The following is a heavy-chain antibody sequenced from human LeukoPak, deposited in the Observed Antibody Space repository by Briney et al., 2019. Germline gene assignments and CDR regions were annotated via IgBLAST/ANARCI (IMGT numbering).Heavy chain of an antibody. CDR1: GYTFTSYG. J-gene: IGHJ6*02. Sequence: GASVKDSCKASGYTFTSYGISWVRQAPGQGLEWMGWISAYNGNTNYAQKLQGRVTMTTDTSTSTAYMELRSLRSDDTAVYYCARGVDTAMVDYYYYYGMDVWGQGTTVTVSS. V-gene: IGHV1-18*01. CDR2: ISAYNGNT. D-gene: IGHD5-18*01. CDR3: ARGVDTAMVDYYYYYGMDV.